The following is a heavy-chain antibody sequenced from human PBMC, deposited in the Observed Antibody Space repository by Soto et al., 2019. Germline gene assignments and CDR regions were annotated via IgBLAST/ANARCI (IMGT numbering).Heavy chain of an antibody. V-gene: IGHV4-4*07. J-gene: IGHJ4*02. CDR3: ARDGHYDILPGYYLHYFDS. D-gene: IGHD3-9*01. CDR2: IYTSGST. CDR1: GGSISSYY. Sequence: SETLALTCTVSGGSISSYYWSWIRQPAGKGLEWIGRIYTSGSTNYNPSLKSRVTRPVNTPKNQFPRKLTSVTAADTAVYYCARDGHYDILPGYYLHYFDSGGQGPLVTVSS.